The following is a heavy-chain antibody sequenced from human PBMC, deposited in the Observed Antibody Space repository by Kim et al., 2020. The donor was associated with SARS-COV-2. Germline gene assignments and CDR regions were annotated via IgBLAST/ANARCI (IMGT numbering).Heavy chain of an antibody. CDR3: ARHDQPGIDY. J-gene: IGHJ4*02. CDR2: DT. V-gene: IGHV5-51*01. Sequence: DTRYSPSFQGQVTISADKSISTAYLQWSSLKASDTAMYYCARHDQPGIDYWGQGTLVTVSS. D-gene: IGHD2-2*01.